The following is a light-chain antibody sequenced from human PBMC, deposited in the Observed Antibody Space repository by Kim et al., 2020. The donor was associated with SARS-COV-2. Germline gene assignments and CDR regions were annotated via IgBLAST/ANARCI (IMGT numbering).Light chain of an antibody. CDR2: QDT. Sequence: SYELTQPPSVSVSPGQTASITCSGDKLGDKYACWYQQKPGQSPVLVIYQDTNRPSGIPERFSGSNSGNTATLTISGTQAVDEADYYCQPWDSSAVVFGGGTQLTVL. V-gene: IGLV3-1*01. J-gene: IGLJ2*01. CDR3: QPWDSSAVV. CDR1: KLGDKY.